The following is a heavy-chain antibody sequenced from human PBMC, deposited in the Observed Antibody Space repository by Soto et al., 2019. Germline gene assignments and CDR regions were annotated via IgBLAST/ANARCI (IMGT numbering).Heavy chain of an antibody. CDR2: ISYDGSNK. D-gene: IGHD6-13*01. CDR1: GFTFSSYA. CDR3: AREWGAAGARRAFDI. V-gene: IGHV3-30-3*01. J-gene: IGHJ3*02. Sequence: VGSLRLSCAASGFTFSSYAMHWVRQAPGKGLEWVAVISYDGSNKYYADSVKGRFTISRDNSKNTLYLQMNSLRAEDTAVYYCAREWGAAGARRAFDIWGQGTMVTVSS.